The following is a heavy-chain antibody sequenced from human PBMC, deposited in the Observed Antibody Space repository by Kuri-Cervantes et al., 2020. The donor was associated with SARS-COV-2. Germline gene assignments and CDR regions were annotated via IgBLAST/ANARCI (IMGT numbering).Heavy chain of an antibody. J-gene: IGHJ3*02. V-gene: IGHV1-18*01. CDR1: GYTFTSYG. CDR2: ISAYNGNT. D-gene: IGHD1-26*01. CDR3: ARGEGAAPDLDAFDI. Sequence: ASVKVSCKESGYTFTSYGISWVRQAPGQGLEWMGWISAYNGNTNYAQKLQGRVTMTTDTSTSTAYMELRSLRSDDTAVYYCARGEGAAPDLDAFDIWGQGTMVTVSS.